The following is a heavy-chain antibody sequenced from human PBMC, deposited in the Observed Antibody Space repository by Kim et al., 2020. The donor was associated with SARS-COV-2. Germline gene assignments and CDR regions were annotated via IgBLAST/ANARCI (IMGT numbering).Heavy chain of an antibody. CDR3: ARGISSGGDNVGDAFDI. J-gene: IGHJ3*02. D-gene: IGHD3-22*01. CDR1: VFTFSNYA. V-gene: IGHV1-69*13. Sequence: SVKVSCKASVFTFSNYAVSWVRQAPGQGLEWMGGINPIFGTANYAQKFQGRVTITADESTSTAYMELRSVKSEDTAAYYCARGISSGGDNVGDAFDIWGQGTMVTVSS. CDR2: INPIFGTA.